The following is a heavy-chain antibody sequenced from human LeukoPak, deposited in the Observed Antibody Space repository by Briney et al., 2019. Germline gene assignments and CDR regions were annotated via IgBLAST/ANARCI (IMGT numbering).Heavy chain of an antibody. Sequence: GASVKVSCKASGGTFSSYAISWVRQAPGQGLEWMGGIIPIFGTTNYAQKFQGRVTITADESTSTAYMELSSLRSEDTAVYYCARGKFSGGSYFRPFGDWGQGTLVTVSS. V-gene: IGHV1-69*13. CDR1: GGTFSSYA. J-gene: IGHJ4*02. CDR2: IIPIFGTT. D-gene: IGHD1-26*01. CDR3: ARGKFSGGSYFRPFGD.